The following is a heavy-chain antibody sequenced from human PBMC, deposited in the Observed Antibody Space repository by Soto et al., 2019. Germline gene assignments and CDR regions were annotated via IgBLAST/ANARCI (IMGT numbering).Heavy chain of an antibody. Sequence: VASVKVSCKASGYTFTGHYMHWVRQAPGQGLEWMGWINPNSGGTDYAQKFQGRVTMTRDTSISTAYMELSRLRSDDTAVYYCAGGVLSGSYYNWFDPWGQGTPVTVSS. D-gene: IGHD1-26*01. V-gene: IGHV1-2*02. J-gene: IGHJ5*02. CDR3: AGGVLSGSYYNWFDP. CDR1: GYTFTGHY. CDR2: INPNSGGT.